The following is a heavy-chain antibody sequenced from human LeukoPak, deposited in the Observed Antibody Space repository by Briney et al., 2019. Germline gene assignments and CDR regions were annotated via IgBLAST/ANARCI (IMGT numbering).Heavy chain of an antibody. CDR2: IYSGGST. CDR3: ATDWPERPTGTTFDI. D-gene: IGHD1-1*01. CDR1: GFTVSSNY. Sequence: PGGSLRLSCAASGFTVSSNYMSWVRQAPGKGLEWVSVIYSGGSTYYADSVKGRFTISRDNSKNTLYLQMNSLRAEDTAVYYCATDWPERPTGTTFDIWGQGTMVTVSS. J-gene: IGHJ3*02. V-gene: IGHV3-53*01.